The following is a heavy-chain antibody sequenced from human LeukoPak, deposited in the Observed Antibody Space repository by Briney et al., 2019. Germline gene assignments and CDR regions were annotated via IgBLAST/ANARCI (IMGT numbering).Heavy chain of an antibody. Sequence: SQTLSLTCTVSGGSISSGSYYWSWIRQPAGKGLEWIGRLYTSGTTNYNPSLNSRVTISADTSKNQFSLNLTSVTAADTAVYYCARSPQIRVTMVRGVRQWFDPWGQGTLVTVSS. CDR3: ARSPQIRVTMVRGVRQWFDP. CDR2: LYTSGTT. CDR1: GGSISSGSYY. D-gene: IGHD3-10*01. V-gene: IGHV4-61*02. J-gene: IGHJ5*02.